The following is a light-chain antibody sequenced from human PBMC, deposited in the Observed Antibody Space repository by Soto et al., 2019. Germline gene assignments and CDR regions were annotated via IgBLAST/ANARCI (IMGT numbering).Light chain of an antibody. Sequence: DIQMTQSPSTLSGSVGDRVTITCRASQTISSWLAWYQQKPGKAPKLLIYKASTLKSGVPSRFSGSGSGTEFTLTISSPQPDDFATYYCQQYRAFGQGTRLEI. V-gene: IGKV1-5*03. CDR3: QQYRA. CDR1: QTISSW. CDR2: KAS. J-gene: IGKJ5*01.